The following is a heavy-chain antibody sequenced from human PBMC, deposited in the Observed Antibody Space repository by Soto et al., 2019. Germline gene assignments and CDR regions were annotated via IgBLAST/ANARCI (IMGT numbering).Heavy chain of an antibody. CDR3: ARGKEIAARFDY. D-gene: IGHD6-6*01. V-gene: IGHV3-7*03. CDR1: GFTFSSYW. CDR2: IKQDGSEK. J-gene: IGHJ4*02. Sequence: EVQLVESGGGLVQPGGSLRLSCAASGFTFSSYWISWVRQAPGKGLEWVANIKQDGSEKYYVDSVKGRFTISRDNAKNSLYLQMNSLRAEDTAVYSCARGKEIAARFDYWGQGTLVTVSS.